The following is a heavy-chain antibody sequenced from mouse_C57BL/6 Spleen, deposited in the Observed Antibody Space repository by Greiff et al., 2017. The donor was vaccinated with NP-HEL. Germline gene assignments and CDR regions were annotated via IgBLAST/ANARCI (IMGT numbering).Heavy chain of an antibody. D-gene: IGHD1-1*01. J-gene: IGHJ2*01. CDR2: IYPGDGDT. CDR3: ARSDYGSSPIDY. Sequence: QVQLKQSGPELVKPGASVKISCKASGYAFSSSWMNWVKQRPGKGLEWIGRIYPGDGDTNYNGKFKGKATLTADKSSSTAYMQLSSLTSEDSAVYFCARSDYGSSPIDYWGQGTTLTVSS. V-gene: IGHV1-82*01. CDR1: GYAFSSSW.